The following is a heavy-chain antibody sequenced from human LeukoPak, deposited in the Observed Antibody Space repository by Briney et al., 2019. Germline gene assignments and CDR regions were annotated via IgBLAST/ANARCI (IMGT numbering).Heavy chain of an antibody. D-gene: IGHD3-10*01. J-gene: IGHJ4*02. CDR1: GGSISSYY. V-gene: IGHV4-59*01. CDR3: AREVNKYYYGSGSSDY. CDR2: IYYSGST. Sequence: SETLSLTCTVSGGSISSYYWSWIRQPPGKGLEWIGYIYYSGSTNYNPSLKSRVTISVDTSKNQFSLKLGSVTAADTAVYYCAREVNKYYYGSGSSDYWGQGTLVTVSS.